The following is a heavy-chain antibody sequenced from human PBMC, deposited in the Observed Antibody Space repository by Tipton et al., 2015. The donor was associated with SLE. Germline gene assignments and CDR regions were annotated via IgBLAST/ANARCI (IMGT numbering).Heavy chain of an antibody. CDR3: ARGRYQLLSYYYMDV. CDR1: GGSISSYY. V-gene: IGHV4-59*12. Sequence: TLSLTCTVSGGSISSYYWSWIRQPPGKGLEWIGSIYYSGSTYYNPSLKSRVTISVDTSKNQFSLKLSSVTAADTAVYYCARGRYQLLSYYYMDVWGKGTTVTVSS. CDR2: IYYSGST. D-gene: IGHD2-2*01. J-gene: IGHJ6*03.